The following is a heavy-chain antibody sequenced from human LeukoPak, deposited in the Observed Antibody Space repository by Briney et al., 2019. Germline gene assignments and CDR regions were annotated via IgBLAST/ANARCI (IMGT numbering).Heavy chain of an antibody. CDR3: ASLNTLPGYSGQVLFDP. D-gene: IGHD6-13*01. V-gene: IGHV4-39*07. CDR1: GGSLSSSSYY. Sequence: SETLSLTCTVSGGSLSSSSYYWGWIRTPPGKGLEWVGSIYYSGRTYSNPSLKSRVTISVDTSKNQFSLNLSSVTAADTAVYYCASLNTLPGYSGQVLFDPCGQRTLVTVSS. CDR2: IYYSGRT. J-gene: IGHJ5*02.